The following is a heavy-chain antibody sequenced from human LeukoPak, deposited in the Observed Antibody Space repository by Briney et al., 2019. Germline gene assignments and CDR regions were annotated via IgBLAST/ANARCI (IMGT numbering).Heavy chain of an antibody. CDR2: ISYDGSNK. CDR1: GFIFTKYG. V-gene: IGHV3-30*12. Sequence: GGSLRLSCTTSGFIFTKYGMHWLRQAPGKGLEWVAVISYDGSNKYYADSVKGRFTISRDNAKNSLYLQMNSLRAEDTAVYYCARTPGIVAFDIWGQGTMVTVSS. CDR3: ARTPGIVAFDI. D-gene: IGHD2-15*01. J-gene: IGHJ3*02.